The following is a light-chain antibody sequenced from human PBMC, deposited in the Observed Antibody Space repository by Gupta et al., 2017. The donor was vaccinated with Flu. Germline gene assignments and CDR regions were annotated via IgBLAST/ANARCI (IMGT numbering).Light chain of an antibody. J-gene: IGLJ2*01. Sequence: QSVLTQPPSVSGAPGQRVTISCTGSSPNIGAGYDVHWYQQLPGTAPKLLIYGTANRPSGVPDRFSGSKSGTSASLAITGLQAEDEADYYCQSYDSSLSVVFGGGTKLTVL. CDR3: QSYDSSLSVV. CDR2: GTA. V-gene: IGLV1-40*01. CDR1: SPNIGAGYD.